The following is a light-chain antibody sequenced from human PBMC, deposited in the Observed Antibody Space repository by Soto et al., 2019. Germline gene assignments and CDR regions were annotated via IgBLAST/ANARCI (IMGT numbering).Light chain of an antibody. CDR3: CSYLGATTYV. CDR1: SSTVGGFNV. CDR2: EGI. J-gene: IGLJ1*01. V-gene: IGLV2-23*01. Sequence: QSALTQPASVSGSPGQSITISCTGTSSTVGGFNVVSWYQQHPGKAPKVIIYEGIKRPSGVSNRFSGSNSGSTASLTISGLQAEAEADYYFCSYLGATTYVFGTGTKLTVL.